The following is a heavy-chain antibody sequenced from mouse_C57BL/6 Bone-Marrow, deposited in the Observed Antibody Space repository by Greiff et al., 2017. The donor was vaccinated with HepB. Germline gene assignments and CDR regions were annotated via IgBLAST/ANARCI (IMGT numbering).Heavy chain of an antibody. CDR2: ISDGGSYT. V-gene: IGHV5-4*01. Sequence: EVQRVESGGGLVKPGGSLKLSCAASGFTFSSYAMSWVRQTPEKRLEWVATISDGGSYTYYPDNVKGRFTISRDNAKNNLYLQMSHLKSEDTAMYYCAREDYYDYEGFDYWGQGTTLTVSS. J-gene: IGHJ2*01. D-gene: IGHD2-4*01. CDR1: GFTFSSYA. CDR3: AREDYYDYEGFDY.